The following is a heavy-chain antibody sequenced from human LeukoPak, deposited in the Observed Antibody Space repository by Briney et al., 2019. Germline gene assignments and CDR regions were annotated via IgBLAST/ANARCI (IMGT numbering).Heavy chain of an antibody. V-gene: IGHV4-31*03. D-gene: IGHD6-6*01. CDR1: GGSISSGGYY. J-gene: IGHJ6*03. CDR3: ARGTPYSSSFYYYYYMDV. Sequence: SETLSLTCTVSGGSISSGGYYWSWVRQHPGKGLEWIVYIYYSGSTYYNPSLKSRVTISVDTSKNQFSLKLSSVTAADTAVYYCARGTPYSSSFYYYYYMDVWGKGTTVTVSS. CDR2: IYYSGST.